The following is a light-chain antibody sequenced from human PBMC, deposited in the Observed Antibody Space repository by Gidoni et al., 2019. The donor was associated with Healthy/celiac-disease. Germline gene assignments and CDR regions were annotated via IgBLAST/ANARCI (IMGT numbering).Light chain of an antibody. V-gene: IGKV3-11*01. CDR1: QRICSD. CDR3: QQRRNWPLT. CDR2: DAS. Sequence: EIVLTQSPATLSLSPGERATLSCRASQRICSDLAWYQQKPGQAPRLLIYDASSRATGIPARVSGSGSGTDFTLTISSLEPEDFAVYYCQQRRNWPLTFGQGTRLEIK. J-gene: IGKJ5*01.